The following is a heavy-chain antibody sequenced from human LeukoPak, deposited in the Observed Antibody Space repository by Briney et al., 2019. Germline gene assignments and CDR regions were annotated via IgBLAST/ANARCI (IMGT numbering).Heavy chain of an antibody. D-gene: IGHD3-10*01. Sequence: SETLSLTCAVYGGSFSGYYWSWIRQPAGKGLEWIGEINHSGSTNYNPSLKSRVTISVDTSKNQFSLKLSSVTAADAAVYYCARGSLRYYYGSGTNFDYWGQGTLVTVSS. V-gene: IGHV4-34*01. CDR2: INHSGST. J-gene: IGHJ4*02. CDR1: GGSFSGYY. CDR3: ARGSLRYYYGSGTNFDY.